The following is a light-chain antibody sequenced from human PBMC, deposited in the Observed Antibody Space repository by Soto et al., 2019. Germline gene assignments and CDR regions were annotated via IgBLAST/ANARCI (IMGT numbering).Light chain of an antibody. CDR2: GAS. CDR1: QSVSVN. V-gene: IGKV3-15*01. J-gene: IGKJ4*01. Sequence: EIVMTQSPATLSVSPGERATLSCTASQSVSVNLAWYQQKPGQPPRLLIYGASTRATGIPARFSGSGSGTEFTLTINSLQSEDFAVYYCQQDNNWPPLTFGGGTKVEIK. CDR3: QQDNNWPPLT.